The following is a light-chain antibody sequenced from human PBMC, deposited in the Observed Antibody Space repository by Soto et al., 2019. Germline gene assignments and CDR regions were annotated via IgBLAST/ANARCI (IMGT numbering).Light chain of an antibody. Sequence: QSVLTQPASVSGSPGQSITISCSGPTSDIHDFNSISWYRHHPGKAPRLIVYDVNKGPSGISPRFSGSKSGLTASLTISGLQGEDEADYFCTSYTAKNTLVFGTGTKVTVL. CDR3: TSYTAKNTLV. CDR2: DVN. V-gene: IGLV2-14*01. J-gene: IGLJ1*01. CDR1: TSDIHDFNS.